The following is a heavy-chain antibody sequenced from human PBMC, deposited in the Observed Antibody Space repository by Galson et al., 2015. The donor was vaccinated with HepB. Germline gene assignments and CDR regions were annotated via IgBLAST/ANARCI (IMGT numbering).Heavy chain of an antibody. V-gene: IGHV1-24*01. CDR2: FDPEDGET. D-gene: IGHD2-21*02. J-gene: IGHJ3*02. Sequence: SVKDSCKVSGYNLTALPMHWVRQAPGRGLEWMGGFDPEDGETIYAQKFQGRVTMTEDTSTDTAYMGLSSLRSEDTAVYYCATRIVVVTKNAFDIWGQGTMVTVSS. CDR3: ATRIVVVTKNAFDI. CDR1: GYNLTALP.